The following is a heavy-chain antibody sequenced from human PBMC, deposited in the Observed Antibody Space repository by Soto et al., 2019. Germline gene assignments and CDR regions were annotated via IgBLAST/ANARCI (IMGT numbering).Heavy chain of an antibody. CDR3: ARFRRNYFDY. V-gene: IGHV4-59*01. CDR1: GDSMSGFY. J-gene: IGHJ4*02. D-gene: IGHD3-10*01. CDR2: INYVGRTS. Sequence: SETLSLTCTVSGDSMSGFYLSWIRQTPGKGLECIGYINYVGRTSYYSPSLQSRVTISLDSSKNQFSLILSSVTAADTAVFFCARFRRNYFDYWGQGTQVTVSS.